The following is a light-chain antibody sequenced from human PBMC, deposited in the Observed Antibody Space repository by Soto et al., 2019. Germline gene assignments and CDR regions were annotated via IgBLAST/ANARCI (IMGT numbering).Light chain of an antibody. CDR1: QSVSNY. CDR3: QQRSNWST. Sequence: MTQSPSTLSVSPGERATLSCRASQSVSNYFAWYQQKPGQAPRLLIYDASNKATGIPARLSGSGSGTDFTLTISSPEPEDFAVYYCQQRSNWSTFGQGTRLEIK. CDR2: DAS. J-gene: IGKJ5*01. V-gene: IGKV3-11*01.